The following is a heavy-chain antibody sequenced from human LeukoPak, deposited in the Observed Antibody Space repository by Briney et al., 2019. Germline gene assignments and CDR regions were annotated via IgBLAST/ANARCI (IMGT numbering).Heavy chain of an antibody. V-gene: IGHV3-30-3*01. CDR3: AREGEILSYYYYMDV. Sequence: GGSLRLSCAASGFTFSSYAMHWVRRAPGKGLKWVAVISYDGSNKYYADSVKGRFTISRDNSKNTLYLQMNSLRAEDTAAYYCAREGEILSYYYYMDVWGKGTTVTVSS. D-gene: IGHD3-10*01. CDR1: GFTFSSYA. J-gene: IGHJ6*03. CDR2: ISYDGSNK.